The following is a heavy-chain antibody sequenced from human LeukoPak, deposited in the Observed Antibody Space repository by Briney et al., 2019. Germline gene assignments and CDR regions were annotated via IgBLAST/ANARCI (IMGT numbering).Heavy chain of an antibody. D-gene: IGHD5-24*01. J-gene: IGHJ6*02. Sequence: GRSLRLSCAASGFTFSSYAMHWVRQAPGKGLEWVAIISYGGSNKYYADSVKGRFTISRDNSKNTLYLQMNSLRAEDTAVYYCARDLGYNLLGFYYYGMDVWGQGTTVTVSS. CDR2: ISYGGSNK. V-gene: IGHV3-30-3*01. CDR3: ARDLGYNLLGFYYYGMDV. CDR1: GFTFSSYA.